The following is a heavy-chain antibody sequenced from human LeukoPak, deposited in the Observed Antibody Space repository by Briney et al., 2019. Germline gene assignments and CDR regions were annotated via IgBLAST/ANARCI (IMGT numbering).Heavy chain of an antibody. Sequence: MSSETLSLTCAVYGGSFSGYYWSWIRQPPGKGLEWIGEINHSGSTNYSPSLKSRVTISVDTSKNQFSLKLSSVTAADTAVYYCARVAAAGFFGYWGQGTLVTVSS. CDR1: GGSFSGYY. J-gene: IGHJ4*02. CDR3: ARVAAAGFFGY. CDR2: INHSGST. V-gene: IGHV4-34*01. D-gene: IGHD6-13*01.